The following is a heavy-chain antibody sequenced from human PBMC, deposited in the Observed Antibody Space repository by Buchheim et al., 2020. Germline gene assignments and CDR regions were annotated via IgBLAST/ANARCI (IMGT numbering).Heavy chain of an antibody. CDR1: GGSISSSSYY. D-gene: IGHD4-17*01. Sequence: QVQLQESGPGLVKPSETLSLTCTVSGGSISSSSYYWGWIRQPPGKGLEWIGSIYYSGSTYYNPSLKSRVTISVDTSKNQFSLKLSSVTAADTAVYYCARHDYGDYEGLGLDYWGQGTL. V-gene: IGHV4-39*01. CDR2: IYYSGST. J-gene: IGHJ4*02. CDR3: ARHDYGDYEGLGLDY.